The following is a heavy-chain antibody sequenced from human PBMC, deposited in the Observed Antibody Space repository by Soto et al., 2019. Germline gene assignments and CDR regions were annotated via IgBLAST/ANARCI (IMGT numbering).Heavy chain of an antibody. Sequence: GGSLRLSCAASGFTFSSYAMSWVRQAPGKGLEWVSAISGSGVSTYYADSVKGRFTISRDNSKNTLYLQMNSLRDEDTAVYYSAREGGSLNWFDPWGQGTLVTVSS. D-gene: IGHD1-26*01. J-gene: IGHJ5*02. CDR2: ISGSGVST. CDR1: GFTFSSYA. V-gene: IGHV3-23*01. CDR3: AREGGSLNWFDP.